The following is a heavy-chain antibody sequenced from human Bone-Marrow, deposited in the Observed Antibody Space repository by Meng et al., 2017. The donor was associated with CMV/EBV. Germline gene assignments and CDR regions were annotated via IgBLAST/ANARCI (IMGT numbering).Heavy chain of an antibody. D-gene: IGHD3-3*01. J-gene: IGHJ6*02. V-gene: IGHV3-30*04. CDR1: GFTFSSFA. Sequence: GESLKISCVASGFTFSSFAMHWVRQAPGKGLEWVAVISYDGSHEHYADSVEGRFTISRDNSKNTLYLQMNSLRVEDTAVYYCARDGSLRFLEWLFYDYYYGMDVWGQGTTVTVSS. CDR3: ARDGSLRFLEWLFYDYYYGMDV. CDR2: ISYDGSHE.